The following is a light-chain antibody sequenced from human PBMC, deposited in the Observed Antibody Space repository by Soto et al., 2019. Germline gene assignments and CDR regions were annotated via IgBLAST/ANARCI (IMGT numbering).Light chain of an antibody. CDR2: DAS. CDR3: HQSSHSPLT. Sequence: EIVLTQSPGTLSLSPGERATLSCRASQTVTNNYLAWFQQKPDQAPRLLIYDASRRATGIPDRFSGSGSGTDFTLTINRLEPEDFAVYYCHQSSHSPLTFGGGTKIEIK. J-gene: IGKJ4*01. CDR1: QTVTNNY. V-gene: IGKV3-20*01.